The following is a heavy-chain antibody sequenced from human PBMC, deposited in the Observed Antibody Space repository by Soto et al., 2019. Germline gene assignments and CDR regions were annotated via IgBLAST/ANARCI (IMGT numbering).Heavy chain of an antibody. CDR2: INAGNGNT. D-gene: IGHD2-21*02. Sequence: QVQLVQSGAEEKKPGASVKVSCKASGYTFTSYAMHWVRQAPGQRLEWMGWINAGNGNTKYSQKFQGRVTITRDTSASTAYMELGSRRSEDTAVDYSAGSIVVVTDLDYWGQGTPVTVSS. CDR3: AGSIVVVTDLDY. CDR1: GYTFTSYA. J-gene: IGHJ4*02. V-gene: IGHV1-3*05.